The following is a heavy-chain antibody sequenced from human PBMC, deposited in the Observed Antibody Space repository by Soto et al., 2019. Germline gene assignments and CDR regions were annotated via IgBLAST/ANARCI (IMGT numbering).Heavy chain of an antibody. CDR1: RDTFTNYF. V-gene: IGHV1-46*01. CDR2: IHPKDGRT. Sequence: ASAEVSCKSPRDTFTNYFLHWVRHSTGQGLEWVGIIHPKDGRTGYAQRFQGRVTMTRDASTNSVFLELISLRSEDTAMYYCARGLSQFDVWGPGTRVTGSS. J-gene: IGHJ4*02. CDR3: ARGLSQFDV.